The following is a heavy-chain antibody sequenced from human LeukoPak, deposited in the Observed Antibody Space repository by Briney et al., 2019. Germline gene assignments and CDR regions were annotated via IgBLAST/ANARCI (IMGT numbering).Heavy chain of an antibody. J-gene: IGHJ5*01. Sequence: GASVKVSCKASGYTFTIYYIHWVRQAPGQGLEWMGWMNPNTGNTGYAQKFQGRVTITRNTSIRTAYMELSSLRSDDTAVYYCARGRYSSSLDWFDSWGQGTLVTVSS. CDR1: GYTFTIYY. V-gene: IGHV1-8*03. CDR3: ARGRYSSSLDWFDS. CDR2: MNPNTGNT. D-gene: IGHD6-13*01.